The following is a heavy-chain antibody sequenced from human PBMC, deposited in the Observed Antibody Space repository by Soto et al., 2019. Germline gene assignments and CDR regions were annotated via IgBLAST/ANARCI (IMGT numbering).Heavy chain of an antibody. D-gene: IGHD3-16*01. CDR2: TSYDGSDK. CDR3: ARWGTTGGLDV. Sequence: QVQLVESGGGVVQPGTSLRVSCVGSGFTFRSYVMHWVRQAPGKGLEWVALTSYDGSDKYYDDSVRGRFTISRDNSRNTVDLQMDSLRFEDTALYYCARWGTTGGLDVWGQGTLVSVSS. J-gene: IGHJ1*01. V-gene: IGHV3-30*19. CDR1: GFTFRSYV.